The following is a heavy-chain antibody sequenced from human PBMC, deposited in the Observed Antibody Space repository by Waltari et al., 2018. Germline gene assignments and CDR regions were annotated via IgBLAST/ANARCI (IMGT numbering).Heavy chain of an antibody. J-gene: IGHJ4*02. V-gene: IGHV3-21*01. CDR3: ARDQSSGY. D-gene: IGHD3-10*01. Sequence: EVQLVESGGGLVKPGGSLRLSCAASGFTFSSYSMNWVRQAPVKGLEWVSSISSRSSYIYYADSVKGRFTISRDNAKKSLYLQMNSLRAEDTAVYYCARDQSSGYWGQGTLVTVSS. CDR1: GFTFSSYS. CDR2: ISSRSSYI.